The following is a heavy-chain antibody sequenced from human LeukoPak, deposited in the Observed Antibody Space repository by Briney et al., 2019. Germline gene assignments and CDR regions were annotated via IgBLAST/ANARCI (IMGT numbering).Heavy chain of an antibody. CDR2: IWYDGSYT. CDR3: AKPARGDGSFLIDY. Sequence: PGGSLRLACATSGFPFSCYGIAWVRQAPGKVLEWVAVIWYDGSYTDYADSVKGRFTISRDNSRNTLYVQMNSLRGEDTAVYYCAKPARGDGSFLIDYWGQGTLVTVSS. CDR1: GFPFSCYG. D-gene: IGHD1-26*01. V-gene: IGHV3-33*06. J-gene: IGHJ4*02.